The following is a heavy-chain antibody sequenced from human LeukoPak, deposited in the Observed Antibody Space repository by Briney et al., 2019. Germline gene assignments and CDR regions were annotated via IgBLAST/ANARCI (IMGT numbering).Heavy chain of an antibody. CDR2: IYYSGST. V-gene: IGHV4-59*08. CDR3: AIATPDAFDI. Sequence: SETLSLTCTVSGGSISSYYWSWIRQPPGKGLEWIGYIYYSGSTNYNPSLKSRVTISVDTSKNQFSLKLSSVTAADTAVYYCAIATPDAFDIWGQGTMVTVSS. J-gene: IGHJ3*02. CDR1: GGSISSYY.